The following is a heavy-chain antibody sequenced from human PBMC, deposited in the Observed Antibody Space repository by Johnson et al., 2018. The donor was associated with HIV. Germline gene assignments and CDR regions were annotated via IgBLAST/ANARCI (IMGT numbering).Heavy chain of an antibody. CDR3: ARGSLTDDSFAE. V-gene: IGHV3-30*04. CDR1: GFTFSRNA. D-gene: IGHD2-8*01. Sequence: QVQLVESGGGVVQPVGSLGLSCTASGFTFSRNAMHWVRQPPGKGLEWVAVISFHANEKHYGDSVRGRFTISRDNSKNTLSLQMNSLTTEDTAMYYCARGSLTDDSFAEWGQGTMVFVSS. J-gene: IGHJ3*01. CDR2: ISFHANEK.